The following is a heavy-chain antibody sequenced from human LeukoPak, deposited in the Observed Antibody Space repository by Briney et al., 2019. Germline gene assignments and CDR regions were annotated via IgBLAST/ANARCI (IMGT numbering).Heavy chain of an antibody. CDR3: ASLGYCSGGSCYARRDY. Sequence: GGSLRLSCAASGFTFDDYGMSWVRQAPGKGLEWVSGINWNGGSTGYADSAKGRFTISRDNAKNSLYLQMNSLRAEDTALYYCASLGYCSGGSCYARRDYWGQGTLVTVSS. V-gene: IGHV3-20*04. CDR1: GFTFDDYG. J-gene: IGHJ4*02. D-gene: IGHD2-15*01. CDR2: INWNGGST.